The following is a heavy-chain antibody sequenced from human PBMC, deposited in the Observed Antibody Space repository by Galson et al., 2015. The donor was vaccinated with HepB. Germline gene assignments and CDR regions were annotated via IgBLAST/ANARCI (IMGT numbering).Heavy chain of an antibody. CDR2: ISAYNGNT. CDR1: GYTFTSYG. D-gene: IGHD5-18*01. J-gene: IGHJ6*03. V-gene: IGHV1-18*01. Sequence: SVKVSCKASGYTFTSYGISWVRQAPGQGLEWMGWISAYNGNTNYAQKLQGRVTMTTDTSTSTAYMELRSLRSDDTAVYYCARDPPRIQLWFGYYYYYYMDVWGKGTTVTVSS. CDR3: ARDPPRIQLWFGYYYYYYMDV.